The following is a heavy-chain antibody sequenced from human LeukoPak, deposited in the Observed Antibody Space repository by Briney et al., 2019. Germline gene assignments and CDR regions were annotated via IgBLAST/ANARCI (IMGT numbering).Heavy chain of an antibody. CDR3: ARATYSYAHFDY. D-gene: IGHD5-18*01. CDR2: INPSGGST. V-gene: IGHV1-46*01. J-gene: IGHJ4*02. CDR1: GYTFTSYY. Sequence: GASVKVSCKASGYTFTSYYMHWVRQAPGQGLEWMGIINPSGGSTSYAQKFQGRVTMTRDTSTSTVYMELRSLRSDDTAVYYCARATYSYAHFDYWGQGTLVTVSS.